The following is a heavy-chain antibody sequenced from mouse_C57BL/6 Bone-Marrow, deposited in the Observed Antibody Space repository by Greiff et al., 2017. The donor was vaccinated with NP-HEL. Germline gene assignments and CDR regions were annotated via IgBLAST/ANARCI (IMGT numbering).Heavy chain of an antibody. CDR2: INPSSGYT. CDR1: GYTFTSYT. CDR3: VLTTVVATVDY. Sequence: QVQLKQSGAELARPGASVKMSCKASGYTFTSYTMHWVKQRPGQGLEWIGYINPSSGYTKYNQKFKDKATLTADKSSSTAYMQLSSLTSEDSAVYYCVLTTVVATVDYWGQGTTLTVSS. J-gene: IGHJ2*01. V-gene: IGHV1-4*01. D-gene: IGHD1-1*01.